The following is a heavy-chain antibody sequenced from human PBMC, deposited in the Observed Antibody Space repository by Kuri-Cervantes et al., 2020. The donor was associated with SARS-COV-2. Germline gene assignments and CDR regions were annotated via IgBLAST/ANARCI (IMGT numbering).Heavy chain of an antibody. V-gene: IGHV1-2*04. D-gene: IGHD2-8*01. J-gene: IGHJ4*02. CDR1: GYTFTGYY. CDR2: INPNSGGT. CDR3: ARVACTNGVCSYFDY. Sequence: ASVKVSCKASGYTFTGYYMHWVRQAPGQGLEWMGWINPNSGGTNYAQKFQGWVTMTRDTSISTAYMELSRLRSDDTAVYYCARVACTNGVCSYFDYWGRGTLVTVSS.